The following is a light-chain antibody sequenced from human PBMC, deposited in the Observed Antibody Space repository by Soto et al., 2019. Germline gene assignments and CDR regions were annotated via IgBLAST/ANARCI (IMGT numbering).Light chain of an antibody. CDR2: GAS. Sequence: ETVMTQSPATLSVSPGEGATLSCRASQTINNNLAWYQQKPGQAPRLLIYGASRRATGVPARFSGSGSVTEFTLTISSLQSEDFAEYHCQQYNNWPQTFGRGTKVDIK. J-gene: IGKJ1*01. CDR1: QTINNN. V-gene: IGKV3-15*01. CDR3: QQYNNWPQT.